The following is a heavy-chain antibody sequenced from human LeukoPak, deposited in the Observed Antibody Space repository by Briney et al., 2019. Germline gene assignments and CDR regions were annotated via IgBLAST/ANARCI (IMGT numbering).Heavy chain of an antibody. CDR3: AKDRGFCSGSSSCNSFDY. J-gene: IGHJ4*02. CDR2: INPRGTST. D-gene: IGHD2-15*01. CDR1: GYSFTSHY. V-gene: IGHV1-46*01. Sequence: ASVKVSCKASGYSFTSHYMHWVRQAPGQGLEWMGLINPRGTSTIYAEKFQGRIIMTRDMSTTTDYMELSSLKSDDTAVYYCAKDRGFCSGSSSCNSFDYWGQGTLVTVSS.